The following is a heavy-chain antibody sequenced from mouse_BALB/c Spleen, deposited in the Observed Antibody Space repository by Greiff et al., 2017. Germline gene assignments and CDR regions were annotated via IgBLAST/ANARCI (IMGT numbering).Heavy chain of an antibody. J-gene: IGHJ4*01. V-gene: IGHV2-9-2*01. CDR3: VREGYYGNFYAMDY. D-gene: IGHD2-1*01. CDR1: GFSLTSYD. Sequence: VQLQESGPGLVAPSQSLSITCTVSGFSLTSYDISWIRQPPGKGLEWLGVVWTGGGTNYNSAFMSRLSISKDNSKSQVFLKMNSLQTDDTAIYYCVREGYYGNFYAMDYWGQGTSVTVSS. CDR2: VWTGGGT.